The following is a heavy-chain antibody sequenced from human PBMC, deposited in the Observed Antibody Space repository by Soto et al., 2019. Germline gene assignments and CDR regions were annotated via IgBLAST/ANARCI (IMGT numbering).Heavy chain of an antibody. D-gene: IGHD3-3*01. CDR1: GGTFSSYA. CDR2: IIPILGIA. V-gene: IGHV1-69*10. J-gene: IGHJ1*01. CDR3: ARVETYDFWSGYSV. Sequence: ASVKVSCKASGGTFSSYAISWVRQAPGQGLEWMGGIIPILGIANYAQKFQGRVTITADKSTSTAYMELSSLRSEDTAVYYCARVETYDFWSGYSVWGQGTLVTVSS.